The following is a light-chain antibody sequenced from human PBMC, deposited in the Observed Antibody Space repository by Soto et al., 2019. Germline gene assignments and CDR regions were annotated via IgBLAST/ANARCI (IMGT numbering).Light chain of an antibody. CDR3: QQYINSPWK. V-gene: IGKV3-20*01. Sequence: EIVLTQAPDTLSLSVGERATVSCRASQSVSSSLLAWYQHNPGQAPRLLISAASSRATGIPDRFSGSGSGTDFTLPISRLEPEDFAVYYCQQYINSPWKFGQGTKV. J-gene: IGKJ1*01. CDR2: AAS. CDR1: QSVSSSL.